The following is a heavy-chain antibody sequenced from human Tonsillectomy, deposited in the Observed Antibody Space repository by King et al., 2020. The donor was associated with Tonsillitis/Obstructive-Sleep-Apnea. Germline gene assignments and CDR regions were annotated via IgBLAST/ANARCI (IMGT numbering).Heavy chain of an antibody. CDR2: ITGDGGTS. J-gene: IGHJ6*03. Sequence: VQLVESGGVVVQPGGSLRLSCAASGFTFVDYSMNWVRQAPGKGLEWVSLITGDGGTSYYADSVKGRFTISRDNSKNSLYLQMNSLRSEETALYYCAKGRTFYYYYMDVWGKGTTVTVSS. CDR1: GFTFVDYS. CDR3: AKGRTFYYYYMDV. D-gene: IGHD3-16*01. V-gene: IGHV3-43*01.